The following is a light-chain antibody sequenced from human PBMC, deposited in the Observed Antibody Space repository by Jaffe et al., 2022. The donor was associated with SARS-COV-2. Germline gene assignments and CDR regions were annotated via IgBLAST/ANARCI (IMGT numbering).Light chain of an antibody. V-gene: IGKV4-1*01. J-gene: IGKJ2*01. CDR2: RAS. CDR3: QQYYSIPHT. Sequence: DIVMTQSPDSLAVSLGERATVNCQSSQNVLYSPSNENYLAWYQQRPGQPPRLLIYRASTRASGVPDRFSGSGSGTDFTLTISSLQAEDVAVYFCQQYYSIPHTFGQGTKLEIK. CDR1: QNVLYSPSNENY.